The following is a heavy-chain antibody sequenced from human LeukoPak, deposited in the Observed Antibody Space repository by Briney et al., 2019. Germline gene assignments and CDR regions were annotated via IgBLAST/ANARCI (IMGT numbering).Heavy chain of an antibody. CDR2: IYYSGST. CDR1: GGSISSCSYY. D-gene: IGHD2-21*02. CDR3: ARQIKYIGDDFFDY. Sequence: PSETLSLTCTVSGGSISSCSYYWGWIRQPPGKGLEWIGSIYYSGSTYYNPSLESRVTISVDTSKNQFSLKLSSVTAADTAVYYCARQIKYIGDDFFDYWGQGTLVTVSS. J-gene: IGHJ4*02. V-gene: IGHV4-39*01.